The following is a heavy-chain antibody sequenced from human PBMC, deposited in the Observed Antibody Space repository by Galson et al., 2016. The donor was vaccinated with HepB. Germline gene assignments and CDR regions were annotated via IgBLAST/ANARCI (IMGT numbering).Heavy chain of an antibody. CDR1: GFTFKKYG. Sequence: SLRLSCAASGFTFKKYGFNWVRLTPGKGLEWLSYIESYSKIIRYTESVRGRFTVSRDNAKNSVYLQLSGLRVEDTAIYYCAIDGPNYNYYFWGQGTLVTVSS. CDR2: IESYSKII. D-gene: IGHD5-24*01. CDR3: AIDGPNYNYYF. V-gene: IGHV3-48*04. J-gene: IGHJ4*02.